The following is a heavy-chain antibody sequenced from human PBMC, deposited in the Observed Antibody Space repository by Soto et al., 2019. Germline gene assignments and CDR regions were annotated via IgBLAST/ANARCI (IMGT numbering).Heavy chain of an antibody. Sequence: SETLSLTCAVSGGSISSGGYSWSWIRQPPGKGLEWIGYIYHSGSTYYNPSLKSRVTISVDRSKNQFSLKLSSVTAADTAVYYCARTGGYDYGLPYFDYWGQGTLVTVSS. D-gene: IGHD5-12*01. J-gene: IGHJ4*02. V-gene: IGHV4-30-2*01. CDR1: GGSISSGGYS. CDR2: IYHSGST. CDR3: ARTGGYDYGLPYFDY.